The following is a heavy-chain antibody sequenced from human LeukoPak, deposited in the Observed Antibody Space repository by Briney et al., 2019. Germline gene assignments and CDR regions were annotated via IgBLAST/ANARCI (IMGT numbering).Heavy chain of an antibody. CDR2: INPNSGGT. CDR3: ARDRDGLLWFGESDY. Sequence: GASVKVSCKASGYTFTGYYMHWVRQAPGQGPEWMGRINPNSGGTNYAQKFQGRVTMTRDTSISTAYMELSRLRSDDTAVYYCARDRDGLLWFGESDYWGQGTLVTVSS. J-gene: IGHJ4*02. CDR1: GYTFTGYY. V-gene: IGHV1-2*06. D-gene: IGHD3-10*01.